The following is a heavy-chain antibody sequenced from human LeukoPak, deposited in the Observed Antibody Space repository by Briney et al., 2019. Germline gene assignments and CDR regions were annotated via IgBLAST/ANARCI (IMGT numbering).Heavy chain of an antibody. Sequence: SETLSPTRSGSGGSISSYYWGWGRQPPGEGLEWIGYIYYSGNTKYNPSLKSRITISVDTSKNQFSLNLISVTAADTAVYYCARLGEYYYYGMDVWGQGTTVTVSS. J-gene: IGHJ6*02. CDR1: GGSISSYY. CDR2: IYYSGNT. CDR3: ARLGEYYYYGMDV. V-gene: IGHV4-59*08.